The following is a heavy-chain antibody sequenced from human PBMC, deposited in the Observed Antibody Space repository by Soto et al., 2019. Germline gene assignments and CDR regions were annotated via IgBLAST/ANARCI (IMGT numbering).Heavy chain of an antibody. CDR2: IWYDGSNK. Sequence: GGSLRLSCAASGFTFSSYGMHWVRQAPGKGLEWVAVIWYDGSNKYYADSVKGRFTISRDNSKNTLYLQMNSLRAEDTAVYYCARARGLWSGGSCYSDDAFDIWGKGTMVTVSS. CDR1: GFTFSSYG. CDR3: ARARGLWSGGSCYSDDAFDI. J-gene: IGHJ3*02. D-gene: IGHD2-15*01. V-gene: IGHV3-33*01.